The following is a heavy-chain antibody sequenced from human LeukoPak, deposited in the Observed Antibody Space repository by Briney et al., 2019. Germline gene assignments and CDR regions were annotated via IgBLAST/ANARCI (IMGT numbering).Heavy chain of an antibody. CDR3: ARGMRVHDSHTYDYFDY. CDR1: GYTFTSYY. Sequence: ASVKVSCMASGYTFTSYYIHWVRQAPGQGLEWMGIINPAGGSTTYAQKFQGSRLTLTRDTSTRTVYMELSSLRSEDTAVYYCARGMRVHDSHTYDYFDYWGQGSLVTVSS. V-gene: IGHV1-46*01. D-gene: IGHD3-22*01. CDR2: INPAGGST. J-gene: IGHJ4*02.